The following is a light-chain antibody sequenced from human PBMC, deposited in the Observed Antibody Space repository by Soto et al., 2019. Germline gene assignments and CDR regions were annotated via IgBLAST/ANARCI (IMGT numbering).Light chain of an antibody. Sequence: EMVLTQSPGTLPLSPGDRATLSCRASQNVRSSYLAWYQQKPGQAPRLLIYNASRRPTGIPDRFSGSGSGTEFTLLISILKHEDFAVYYCQQYDTTPPALTLGVGTKGEI. J-gene: IGKJ4*01. CDR3: QQYDTTPPALT. CDR1: QNVRSSY. CDR2: NAS. V-gene: IGKV3-20*01.